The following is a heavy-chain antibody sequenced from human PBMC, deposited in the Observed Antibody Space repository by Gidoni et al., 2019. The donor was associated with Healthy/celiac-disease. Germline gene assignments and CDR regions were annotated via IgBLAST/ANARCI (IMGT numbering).Heavy chain of an antibody. CDR2: IDPSDSYT. D-gene: IGHD2-2*01. J-gene: IGHJ6*04. V-gene: IGHV5-10-1*03. CDR3: ARLTYKGSTSPWLFYGMDV. CDR1: GYSFTSYW. Sequence: EVQLVQSGAEVKKPGESLRISCKGSGYSFTSYWISWVRQMPGKGLEWMGRIDPSDSYTNSSPSFKGHVTISADKSISTAYLQWSSLKASDTAMYYCARLTYKGSTSPWLFYGMDVWGKGTTVTVSS.